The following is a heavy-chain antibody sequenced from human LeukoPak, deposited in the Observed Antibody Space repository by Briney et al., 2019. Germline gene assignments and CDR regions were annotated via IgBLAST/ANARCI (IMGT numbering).Heavy chain of an antibody. V-gene: IGHV1-2*02. D-gene: IGHD6-13*01. CDR2: INPNSGGT. CDR1: GYTFTGYY. CDR3: ARVPYSSREYNWFDP. J-gene: IGHJ5*02. Sequence: ASVKVSCKASGYTFTGYYMHWVRQAPGQGLEWMGWINPNSGGTNYAQKFQGRVTMTRDTSISTAYMELSSLRSEDTAVYYCARVPYSSREYNWFDPWGQGTLVTVSS.